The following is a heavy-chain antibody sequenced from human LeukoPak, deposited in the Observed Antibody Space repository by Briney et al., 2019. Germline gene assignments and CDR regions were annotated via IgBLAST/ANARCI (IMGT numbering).Heavy chain of an antibody. CDR1: GFTFSSYA. V-gene: IGHV3-23*01. J-gene: IGHJ4*02. D-gene: IGHD3-22*01. CDR3: AKELYYDSSGYPSAFDY. CDR2: ISDSGGGT. Sequence: GGSLRLSCAASGFTFSSYAMSWVRQAPGKGLEWVSGISDSGGGTYYADSVKGRFTISRDNSKNTLYLQMNSLRAEDTAVYYCAKELYYDSSGYPSAFDYWGQGTLVTVSS.